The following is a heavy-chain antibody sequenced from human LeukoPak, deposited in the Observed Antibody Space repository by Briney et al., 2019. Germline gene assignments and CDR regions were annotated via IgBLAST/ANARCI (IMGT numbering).Heavy chain of an antibody. CDR2: MNPKSGSA. CDR1: GYTFSNYD. Sequence: ASVKVSCKASGYTFSNYDINWVRQAPGRGLEWMGLMNPKSGSAAYAPRFQGKVTMTRNTSISMAYLELSSLKSEDTAVYYCARGTLYWGQGTLVTVSS. V-gene: IGHV1-8*01. J-gene: IGHJ4*02. CDR3: ARGTLY.